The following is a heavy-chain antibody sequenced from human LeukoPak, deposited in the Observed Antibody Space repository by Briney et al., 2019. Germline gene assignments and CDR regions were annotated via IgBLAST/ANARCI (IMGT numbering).Heavy chain of an antibody. CDR3: ARRRYNSAGNYFDY. D-gene: IGHD6-19*01. CDR2: ISGGGGST. Sequence: GGSLRLSCAASGFTFSSYAMSWVRQAPGKGLEWVSGISGGGGSTYYADSVKGRFTISRDNSKNTLYLQMNSLRAEDTAVYYCARRRYNSAGNYFDYWGQGTLVTVPS. J-gene: IGHJ4*02. V-gene: IGHV3-23*01. CDR1: GFTFSSYA.